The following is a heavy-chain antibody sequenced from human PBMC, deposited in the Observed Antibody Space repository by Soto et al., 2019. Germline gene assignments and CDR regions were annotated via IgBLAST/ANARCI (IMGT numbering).Heavy chain of an antibody. D-gene: IGHD5-18*01. J-gene: IGHJ4*02. Sequence: GGSLRLSCAASGFTFSSYAMSWVRQAPGKGLEWVSVIFSGGSTSYADSVKGRFTISRDNSKNTLYLQMNSLRAEDTAVYYCARDQGYSHYWGQGTLVTVSS. V-gene: IGHV3-66*01. CDR2: IFSGGST. CDR1: GFTFSSYA. CDR3: ARDQGYSHY.